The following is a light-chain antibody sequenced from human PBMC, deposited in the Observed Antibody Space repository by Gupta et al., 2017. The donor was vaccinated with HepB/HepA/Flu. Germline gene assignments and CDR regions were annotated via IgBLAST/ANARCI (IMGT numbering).Light chain of an antibody. CDR1: QGISSD. CDR3: QQANNSPLT. J-gene: IGKJ5*01. CDR2: DAS. V-gene: IGKV1D-13*01. Sequence: AIQLTQSPSSLSASVGDRVTITCRASQGISSDLAWYQQKPGKAPKLLIYDASSLESGVPSRFSGSGSGTDFTLTISSLQPEDFANYYCQQANNSPLTFGQGTXVEIK.